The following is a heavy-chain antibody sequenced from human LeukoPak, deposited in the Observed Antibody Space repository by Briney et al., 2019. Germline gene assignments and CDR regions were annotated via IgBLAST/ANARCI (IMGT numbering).Heavy chain of an antibody. CDR1: GFTFSSYS. D-gene: IGHD6-19*01. V-gene: IGHV3-21*01. CDR2: ISSSSSYI. J-gene: IGHJ3*02. Sequence: GGSLRLSCAASGFTFSSYSMNWVRQAPGKVLEWVSSISSSSSYIYYADSVKGRSTISRDNAKNSLYLQMNSLRAEDTAVYYCARDRGSGSLGVAFDIWGQGTMVTVSS. CDR3: ARDRGSGSLGVAFDI.